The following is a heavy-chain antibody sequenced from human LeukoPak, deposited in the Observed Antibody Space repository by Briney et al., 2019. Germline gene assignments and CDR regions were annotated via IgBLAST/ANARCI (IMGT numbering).Heavy chain of an antibody. CDR2: ISSNSSTI. CDR3: ARDGIMDV. J-gene: IGHJ6*03. CDR1: GFIFSTYS. D-gene: IGHD1-14*01. Sequence: GGSLRLSCAASGFIFSTYSMNWVRQAPGKGLEWVSYISSNSSTIFYADSVKGRFTISRDNVKNSLYVQMNSLRVEDTAVYYCARDGIMDVWGKGTTVTVSS. V-gene: IGHV3-48*01.